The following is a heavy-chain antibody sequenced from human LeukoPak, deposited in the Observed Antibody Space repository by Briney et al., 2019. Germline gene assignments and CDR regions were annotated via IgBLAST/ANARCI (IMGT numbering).Heavy chain of an antibody. J-gene: IGHJ6*03. CDR3: ARFVGGDHQCYYGSGSQYYYYYMDV. D-gene: IGHD3-10*01. Sequence: GESLKISCKGSGYSFTSYWIGWVRQMPGKGLEWMGIIYPGDSDTRYSPSFQGQVTISADKSISTAYLQWSSLKASDTAMYYCARFVGGDHQCYYGSGSQYYYYYMDVWGKGTTVTISS. CDR1: GYSFTSYW. V-gene: IGHV5-51*01. CDR2: IYPGDSDT.